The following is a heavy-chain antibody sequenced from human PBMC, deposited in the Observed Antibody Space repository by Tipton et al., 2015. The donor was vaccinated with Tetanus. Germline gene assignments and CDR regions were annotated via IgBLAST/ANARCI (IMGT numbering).Heavy chain of an antibody. CDR2: LTYSGRT. D-gene: IGHD3-10*01. CDR3: ARLREVVSRSGWAFDY. CDR1: GGSMIGSGHY. Sequence: LSLTCIVSGGSMIGSGHYGAWVRQSPGKGLEWIGSLTYSGRTYYSPSLKSRVTMSVDTSKKDFSMRLGSVTAADTAIYYCARLREVVSRSGWAFDYWGQGILVSVSS. J-gene: IGHJ4*02. V-gene: IGHV4-39*02.